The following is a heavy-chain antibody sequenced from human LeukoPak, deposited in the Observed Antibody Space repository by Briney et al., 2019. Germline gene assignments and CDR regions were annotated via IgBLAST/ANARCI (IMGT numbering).Heavy chain of an antibody. CDR2: ISGSGGST. V-gene: IGHV3-23*01. J-gene: IGHJ4*02. CDR3: AKGISFVATITRYYFDY. D-gene: IGHD5-12*01. Sequence: LSGGSLRLSCAASGFTFSSYAMRWVRQAPGKGLEWVSAISGSGGSTYYADSVKGRFTISRDNSKNTLYLQMNSLRAEDTAVYYCAKGISFVATITRYYFDYWGQGTLVTVSP. CDR1: GFTFSSYA.